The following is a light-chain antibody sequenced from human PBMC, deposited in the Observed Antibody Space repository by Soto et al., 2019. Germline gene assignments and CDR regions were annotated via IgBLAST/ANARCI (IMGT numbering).Light chain of an antibody. CDR2: DAS. CDR1: QSISSH. Sequence: EIVLTQSPATLSLSPGERATLSCRASQSISSHLAWYQQKPGQAPRLLMYDASNRATGIPARFSGGGSGTVFTLTISSLEPEDLAVYYCQQRNNWPLTFGGGTKVEIK. V-gene: IGKV3-11*01. J-gene: IGKJ4*01. CDR3: QQRNNWPLT.